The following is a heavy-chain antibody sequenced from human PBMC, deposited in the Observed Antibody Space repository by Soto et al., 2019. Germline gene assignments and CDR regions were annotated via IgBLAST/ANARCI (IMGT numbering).Heavy chain of an antibody. CDR1: GYTFTSYG. Sequence: QVQLVQSGAEMKKPGASVKVSCKASGYTFTSYGINWVRQAPGQGLEWMGWISAYNGNTNYAQKFQGRVTMTTDTSTGTAYMELRSLKSDDTAVYYCARDFVPAYSGYSDYWGRGTLVTVPS. D-gene: IGHD4-4*01. CDR2: ISAYNGNT. CDR3: ARDFVPAYSGYSDY. V-gene: IGHV1-18*01. J-gene: IGHJ4*02.